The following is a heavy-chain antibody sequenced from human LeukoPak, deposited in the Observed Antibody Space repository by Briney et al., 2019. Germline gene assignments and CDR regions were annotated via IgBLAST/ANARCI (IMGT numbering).Heavy chain of an antibody. V-gene: IGHV4-59*01. CDR3: ARERRGYSYGRAFDI. CDR1: GGSISSYY. J-gene: IGHJ3*02. CDR2: ICYSGST. Sequence: SETLSLTCTVSGGSISSYYWSWIRQPPGKGLEWIGYICYSGSTNYNPSLKSRVTISVDTSKNQFSLKLSSVTAADTAVYYCARERRGYSYGRAFDIWGQGTMVTVSS. D-gene: IGHD5-18*01.